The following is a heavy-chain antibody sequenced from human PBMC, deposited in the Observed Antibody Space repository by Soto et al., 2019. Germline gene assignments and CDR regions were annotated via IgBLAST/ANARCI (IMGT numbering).Heavy chain of an antibody. CDR1: GFTVSSNY. D-gene: IGHD6-13*01. Sequence: PGGSLRLSCAASGFTVSSNYMSWVRQAPGKGLEWVSVIYSGGSTYYADSVKGRFTISRDNSKNTLYLQMNSLRAEDTAVYYCARPGYSSSWYQFDYWGQGTLVTVSS. J-gene: IGHJ4*02. V-gene: IGHV3-66*04. CDR2: IYSGGST. CDR3: ARPGYSSSWYQFDY.